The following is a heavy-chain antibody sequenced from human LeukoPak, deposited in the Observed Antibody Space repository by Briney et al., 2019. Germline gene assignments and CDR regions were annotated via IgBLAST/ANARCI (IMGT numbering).Heavy chain of an antibody. D-gene: IGHD6-13*01. CDR2: ISYDGRNK. Sequence: GGSLRLSCAASGFTFSTYAMNWVRQAPGKGLEWVALISYDGRNKYYADSVKGRFTISRDNSKNTLYLQMSSLRAEDTALYYCARTRGIAAAGAWTPFDIWGQGTMVTVSS. V-gene: IGHV3-30*03. CDR3: ARTRGIAAAGAWTPFDI. CDR1: GFTFSTYA. J-gene: IGHJ3*02.